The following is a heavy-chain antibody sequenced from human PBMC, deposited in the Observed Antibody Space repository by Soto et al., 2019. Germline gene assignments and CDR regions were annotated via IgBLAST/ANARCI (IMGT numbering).Heavy chain of an antibody. Sequence: PGGSLRLSCSASGFTFSSYAMHWVRQAPGKGLEYVSAISSNGGSTYYADSVKGRFTISRDNSKNTLYLQMSSLRAEDTAVYYCVKDHYDSSGYYYYYYGMDVWGQGTTVTVSS. CDR2: ISSNGGST. CDR1: GFTFSSYA. J-gene: IGHJ6*02. D-gene: IGHD3-22*01. CDR3: VKDHYDSSGYYYYYYGMDV. V-gene: IGHV3-64D*08.